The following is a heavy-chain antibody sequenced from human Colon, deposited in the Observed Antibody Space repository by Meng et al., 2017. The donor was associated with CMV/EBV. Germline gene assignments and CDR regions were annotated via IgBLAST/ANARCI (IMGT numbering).Heavy chain of an antibody. J-gene: IGHJ3*01. D-gene: IGHD2-21*01. Sequence: SETLSLTCTVSGGSIRRSYWSWVRQPPGKGLEYIGHISHTGDTNYNPSLKSRVTISMDTSKNQFSLRLTSVTTSDTAVYFCAGQDDKGDTPHDAFDFWGQGSMVTVSS. CDR2: ISHTGDT. V-gene: IGHV4-59*01. CDR1: GGSIRRSY. CDR3: AGQDDKGDTPHDAFDF.